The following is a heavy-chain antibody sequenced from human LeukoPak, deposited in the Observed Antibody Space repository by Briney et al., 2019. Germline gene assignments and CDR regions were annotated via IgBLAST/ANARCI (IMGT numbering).Heavy chain of an antibody. Sequence: GASVKVSCKASGYTFNAHDINWVRQATGQGLEWMGWMNPNNGHTSYAQKFQGRVTITRDISISTAYVELSSLRSEDTAVYYCARAYGDHPRWSFDLWGRGTLVTVSS. V-gene: IGHV1-8*03. CDR2: MNPNNGHT. CDR3: ARAYGDHPRWSFDL. D-gene: IGHD4-17*01. CDR1: GYTFNAHD. J-gene: IGHJ2*01.